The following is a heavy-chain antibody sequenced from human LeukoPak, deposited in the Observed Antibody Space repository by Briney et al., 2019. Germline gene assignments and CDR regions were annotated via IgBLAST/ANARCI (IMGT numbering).Heavy chain of an antibody. CDR2: IYYSGST. J-gene: IGHJ4*02. D-gene: IGHD3-3*01. CDR1: GGSISSGDYY. CDR3: ARDSTLSIFGVVKAFDY. Sequence: SQTLSLTCTVSGGSISSGDYYWSWIRQPPGKGLEWIGYIYYSGSTYYNPSLKSRVTISVDTSKNQSSLKLSSVTAADTAVHYCARDSTLSIFGVVKAFDYWGQGTLVTVSS. V-gene: IGHV4-30-4*08.